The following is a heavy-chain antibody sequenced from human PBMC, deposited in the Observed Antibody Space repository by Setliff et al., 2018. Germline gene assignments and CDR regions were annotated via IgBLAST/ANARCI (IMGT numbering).Heavy chain of an antibody. CDR3: ATRKSSGRLYYMDV. D-gene: IGHD1-26*01. CDR2: VFYNGAA. V-gene: IGHV4-59*03. Sequence: PSETLSLTCTVSGDSISDASIMAWIRQPPGKGLEFIGYVFYNGAAKYDPSLKSRVTMSVDTSKTQFSLKLNSMTTADTAVYYCATRKSSGRLYYMDVWGKGTTVTVSS. CDR1: GDSISDAS. J-gene: IGHJ6*03.